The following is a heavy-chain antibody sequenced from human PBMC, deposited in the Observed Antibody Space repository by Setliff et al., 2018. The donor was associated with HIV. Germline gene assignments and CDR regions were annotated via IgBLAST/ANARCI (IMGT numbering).Heavy chain of an antibody. CDR1: GGSISSSAYY. V-gene: IGHV4-31*01. Sequence: NPSETLSLTCSISGGSISSSAYYWTWIRQHPGKGLEWIGQIHYSGTTYYNPSLKSQFVISRDTFKNEFSLKVNSVTAADTAVYYCARGTYYYYIDVWGRGTTVTVSS. CDR2: IHYSGTT. CDR3: ARGTYYYYIDV. J-gene: IGHJ6*03.